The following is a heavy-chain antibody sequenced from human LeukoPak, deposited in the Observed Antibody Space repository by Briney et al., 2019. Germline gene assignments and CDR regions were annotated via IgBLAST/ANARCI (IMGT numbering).Heavy chain of an antibody. CDR3: ARSYYDVLTGFDP. CDR2: INHSGST. J-gene: IGHJ5*02. D-gene: IGHD3-9*01. CDR1: GGSFSGYY. V-gene: IGHV4-34*01. Sequence: SETLSLTCAVYGGSFSGYYWSWIRQPPGKGLEWIGEINHSGSTNYNPSLKSRVTISVDTSKNQFSLKPSSVTAADTAVYYCARSYYDVLTGFDPWGQGTLVTVSS.